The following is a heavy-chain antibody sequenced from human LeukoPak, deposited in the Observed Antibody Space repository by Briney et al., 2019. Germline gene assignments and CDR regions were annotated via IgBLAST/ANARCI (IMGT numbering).Heavy chain of an antibody. V-gene: IGHV3-43*01. J-gene: IGHJ4*01. CDR1: GFTFDDYT. CDR3: VREGFYFFDF. Sequence: GGSLRLSCAASGFTFDDYTMHWVRQAPGKGLEWVSLFSWDGGSTYYADSVKGRFTIFRDNAKDSVYLQMNSLRAEDSATYYCVREGFYFFDFWGQGTLVTVSS. CDR2: FSWDGGST.